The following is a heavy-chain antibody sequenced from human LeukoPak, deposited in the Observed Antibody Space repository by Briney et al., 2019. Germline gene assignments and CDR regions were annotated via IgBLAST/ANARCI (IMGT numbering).Heavy chain of an antibody. D-gene: IGHD3-10*01. J-gene: IGHJ6*02. V-gene: IGHV1-8*01. CDR3: ARRMVRGVISYYYGMDV. CDR1: GYTFTSYD. CDR2: MNPNSGNT. Sequence: PGASVKVSCKASGYTFTSYDINWVRQATGQGLEWMGWMNPNSGNTGYAQKFQGRVTMTRNTSISTAYMELSSLRSEDTAVYYCARRMVRGVISYYYGMDVWGQGTTVTVSS.